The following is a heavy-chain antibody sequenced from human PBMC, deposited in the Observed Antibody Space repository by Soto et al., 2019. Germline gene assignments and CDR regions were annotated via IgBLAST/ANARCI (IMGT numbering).Heavy chain of an antibody. J-gene: IGHJ6*02. CDR3: ARTMVRTLYYYYGMDV. V-gene: IGHV4-31*03. D-gene: IGHD3-10*01. CDR2: IYYSGST. CDR1: GGSISSGGYY. Sequence: QVQLQESGPGLVKPSQTLSLTCTVSGGSISSGGYYWSWIRQHPGKGLEWIGYIYYSGSTYYNPSLKSRVTLSVDTSKNQFSLKLSSVTAADTAVYYCARTMVRTLYYYYGMDVWGQGTTVTVSS.